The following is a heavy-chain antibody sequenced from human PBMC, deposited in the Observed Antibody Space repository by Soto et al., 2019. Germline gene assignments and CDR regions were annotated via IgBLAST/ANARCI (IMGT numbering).Heavy chain of an antibody. Sequence: QVQLVQSGAEVKKPGSSVKVSCKASGDTFSFYTINWVRQAPGLGLEWVGRINPILSMSNYAQKFQGRVTMTADKSKNTDYMELRSLRSEDTAMYFCATSYGSGYRAFDSWGQGALVTVSS. CDR1: GDTFSFYT. V-gene: IGHV1-69*02. CDR3: ATSYGSGYRAFDS. D-gene: IGHD3-10*01. CDR2: INPILSMS. J-gene: IGHJ4*02.